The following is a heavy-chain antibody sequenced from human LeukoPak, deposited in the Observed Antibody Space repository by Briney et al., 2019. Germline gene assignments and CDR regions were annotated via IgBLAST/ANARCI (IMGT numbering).Heavy chain of an antibody. J-gene: IGHJ5*02. Sequence: SETLSVTCAVYGGSFNGYYWSWIRQPRGKGLEWIGEINHSGSTNYYPSLKSRVTISVDTSKNQFSLKLSSVTAADTAVYYCARGHAYYYDSSGYFWFDPWGQGTLVTVSS. D-gene: IGHD3-22*01. CDR1: GGSFNGYY. CDR3: ARGHAYYYDSSGYFWFDP. CDR2: INHSGST. V-gene: IGHV4-34*01.